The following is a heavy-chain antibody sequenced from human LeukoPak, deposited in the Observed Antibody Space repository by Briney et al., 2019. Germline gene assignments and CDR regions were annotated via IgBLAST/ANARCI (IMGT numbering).Heavy chain of an antibody. Sequence: SGTLSLTCAVSGDSINSYNWWSWVRQPPGKGLEWTGEISLGADSRYNPSLKGRATISVADSKTHFSLKLTSLIAADTAIYYCAGWDSRAYPFHYWGPGTLVTVSS. D-gene: IGHD3-16*01. CDR1: GDSINSYNW. V-gene: IGHV4-4*02. CDR3: AGWDSRAYPFHY. CDR2: ISLGADS. J-gene: IGHJ4*02.